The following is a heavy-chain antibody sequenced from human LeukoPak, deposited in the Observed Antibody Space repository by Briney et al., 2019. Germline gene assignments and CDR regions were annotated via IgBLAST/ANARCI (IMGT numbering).Heavy chain of an antibody. CDR3: ARYRHLGY. J-gene: IGHJ4*02. Sequence: GGSLRLSCAASEFTFSNYYMSWIRQAPGKGLEWVANINQNGGEKYYVDSVKGRFTISRDNGKNSLYLQMNSLRAEDTAVYYCARYRHLGYWGQGTLVTVSS. CDR1: EFTFSNYY. CDR2: INQNGGEK. V-gene: IGHV3-7*01.